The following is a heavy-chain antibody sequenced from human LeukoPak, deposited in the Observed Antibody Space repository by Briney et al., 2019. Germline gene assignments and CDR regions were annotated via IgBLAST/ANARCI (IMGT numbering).Heavy chain of an antibody. CDR2: IYYSGST. CDR1: GGSISSYY. CDR3: AXXXXXXVRGSKYPFDY. Sequence: SETLSLTCTVSGGSISSYYWSWIRQPPGKGLEWIGYIYYSGSTNYNPSLKSRVTISVDTSKNQFSLKLSSVTAADTAVYYCAXXXXXXVRGSKYPFDYWGQGTLVTVSS. V-gene: IGHV4-59*01. J-gene: IGHJ4*02. D-gene: IGHD3-10*01.